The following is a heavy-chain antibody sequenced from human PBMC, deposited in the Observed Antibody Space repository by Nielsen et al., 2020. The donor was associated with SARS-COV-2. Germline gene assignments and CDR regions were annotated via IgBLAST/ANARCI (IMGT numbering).Heavy chain of an antibody. J-gene: IGHJ6*03. D-gene: IGHD3-16*01. Sequence: GESLKISCAASGFTFSSYAMHWVRQAPGKGLEWVAVISYDGSNKYYADSVKGRFTISRDNSKNTLYLQMNSLRAEDTAVYYCAKDGAHPGRSYYYYYYMDVWGKGTTVTVSS. CDR1: GFTFSSYA. V-gene: IGHV3-30-3*01. CDR2: ISYDGSNK. CDR3: AKDGAHPGRSYYYYYYMDV.